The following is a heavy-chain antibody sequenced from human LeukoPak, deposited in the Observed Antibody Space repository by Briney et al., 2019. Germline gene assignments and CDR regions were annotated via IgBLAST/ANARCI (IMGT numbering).Heavy chain of an antibody. D-gene: IGHD6-19*01. CDR2: ISGSGGST. V-gene: IGHV3-23*01. J-gene: IGHJ4*02. CDR1: GFTFSSYA. CDR3: ARRLRSGWHTPVDY. Sequence: GGSLRLSCAASGFTFSSYAMSWVRQAPGKGLEWVSTISGSGGSTYYADSVKGRFTISRDNSKNTLYVQMNSLRAEDTAVYYCARRLRSGWHTPVDYWGQGTLVTVSS.